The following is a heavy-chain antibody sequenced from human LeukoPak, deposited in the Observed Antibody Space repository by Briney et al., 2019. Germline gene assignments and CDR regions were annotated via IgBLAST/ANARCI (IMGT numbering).Heavy chain of an antibody. CDR1: GYIFTSCS. CDR3: ARLTVRGYYDSSGYPSDAFDI. V-gene: IGHV5-51*01. J-gene: IGHJ3*02. CDR2: IYPGDSDT. Sequence: GESLKISCKGSGYIFTSCSIGWVRQMPGKGREWMGIIYPGDSDTRYSPSFQGQVTISADKSISTAYLQWSSLKASDTAMYYCARLTVRGYYDSSGYPSDAFDIWGQGTMVTVSS. D-gene: IGHD3-22*01.